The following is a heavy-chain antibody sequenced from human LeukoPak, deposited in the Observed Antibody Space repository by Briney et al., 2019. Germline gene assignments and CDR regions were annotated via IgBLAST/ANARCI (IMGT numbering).Heavy chain of an antibody. J-gene: IGHJ4*02. CDR2: IWYDGSNK. Sequence: GGSLRLPCAASGFTFSSYGMHWVRQAPGKGLEWVAVIWYDGSNKYYADSVKGRFTISRDNSKNTLYLQMNSLRAEDTAVYYCAKERANTYYCDSSGSLYFDYWGQGTLVTVSS. D-gene: IGHD3-22*01. CDR1: GFTFSSYG. CDR3: AKERANTYYCDSSGSLYFDY. V-gene: IGHV3-33*06.